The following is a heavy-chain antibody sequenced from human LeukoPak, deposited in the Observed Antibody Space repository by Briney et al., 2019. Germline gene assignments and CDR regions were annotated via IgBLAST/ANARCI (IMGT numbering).Heavy chain of an antibody. Sequence: SETLSLTCTVSGGSISSSSYYWGWIRQPPGKGLEWIGRVGSFSYSGSTYYNPFLKSRVTISLDTSKNQFSLKLSSVTAADTAVYYCARERMVRGVIDWGQGTLVTVSS. V-gene: IGHV4-39*07. J-gene: IGHJ4*02. CDR1: GGSISSSSYY. D-gene: IGHD3-10*01. CDR3: ARERMVRGVID. CDR2: FSYSGST.